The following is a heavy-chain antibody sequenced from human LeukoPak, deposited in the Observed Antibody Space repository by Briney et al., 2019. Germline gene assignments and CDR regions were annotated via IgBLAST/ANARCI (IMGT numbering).Heavy chain of an antibody. Sequence: SQTLSLTCTVSGGSISSGSYYWSWIRQPAGKGLEWIGRIYTSGSTNYNPSLKSRVTISVDTSQNQFSLKLNSVTAADTAVYYCARGFRSGTYGNAFDIWGQGTMVTVSS. J-gene: IGHJ3*02. CDR1: GGSISSGSYY. D-gene: IGHD1-26*01. CDR3: ARGFRSGTYGNAFDI. CDR2: IYTSGST. V-gene: IGHV4-61*02.